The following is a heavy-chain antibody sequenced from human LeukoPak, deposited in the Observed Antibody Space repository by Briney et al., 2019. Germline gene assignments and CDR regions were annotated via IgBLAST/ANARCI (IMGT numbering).Heavy chain of an antibody. D-gene: IGHD5-12*01. CDR1: GFTFSSYA. V-gene: IGHV3-23*01. CDR2: ISGSSGST. CDR3: AKPLSSGYDPGY. J-gene: IGHJ4*02. Sequence: SGGSLRLSCAASGFTFSSYAMSWVRQAPGKGLEWVSAISGSSGSTYYADSVKGRFTISRDNSKNTLYLQMNSLRAEDTAVYYCAKPLSSGYDPGYWGQGTLVTVSS.